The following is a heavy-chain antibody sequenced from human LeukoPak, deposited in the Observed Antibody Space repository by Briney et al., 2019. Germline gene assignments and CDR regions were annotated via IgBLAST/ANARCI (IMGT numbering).Heavy chain of an antibody. CDR3: ARGTTATTIDY. D-gene: IGHD4-17*01. Sequence: SETLSLTCTVSGGSVSSGSYYWSWIRQPPGKGLEWIGYISYSGSTNYNPSLKSRVTISVDTSKNQFSLKLSSVAAADTAVYYCARGTTATTIDYWGQGTLVTVSS. CDR1: GGSVSSGSYY. V-gene: IGHV4-61*01. CDR2: ISYSGST. J-gene: IGHJ4*02.